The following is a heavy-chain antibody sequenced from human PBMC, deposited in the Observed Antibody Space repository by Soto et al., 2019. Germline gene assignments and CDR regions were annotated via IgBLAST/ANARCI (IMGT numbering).Heavy chain of an antibody. D-gene: IGHD2-15*01. J-gene: IGHJ4*02. CDR2: INSDGSST. V-gene: IGHV3-74*01. CDR3: VRTSLVVAAATREDY. CDR1: GFTFSSYW. Sequence: EVQLVESGGGLVQPGGSLRLSCAASGFTFSSYWMHWVRQAPGKGLVWVSRINSDGSSTSYADSVKGRFTISRDNAKNTLYLQMNTRRAEETAVYYCVRTSLVVAAATREDYWGQGTLVNVSS.